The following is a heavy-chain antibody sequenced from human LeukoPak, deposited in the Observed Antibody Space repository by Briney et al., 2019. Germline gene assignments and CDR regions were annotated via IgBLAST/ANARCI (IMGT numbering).Heavy chain of an antibody. CDR2: IYSGGST. Sequence: GGSLRLSCAASGFTVSSNYMTWVRQAPGKGLEWVSVIYSGGSTYYADSVKGRFTISRDNSKSTLYLQMNSLRAEDTAVYYCARPKTYYYYMDVWGKGTTVTISS. V-gene: IGHV3-66*01. J-gene: IGHJ6*03. CDR1: GFTVSSNY. CDR3: ARPKTYYYYMDV.